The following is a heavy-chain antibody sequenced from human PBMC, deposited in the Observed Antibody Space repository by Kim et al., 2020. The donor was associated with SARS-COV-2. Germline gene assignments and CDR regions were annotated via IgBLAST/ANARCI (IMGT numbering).Heavy chain of an antibody. D-gene: IGHD2-2*01. V-gene: IGHV3-23*01. CDR3: AKDAESENIVVVPAEVSWFDP. J-gene: IGHJ5*02. CDR1: GFTFSSYA. CDR2: ISGSGGST. Sequence: GGSLRLSCAASGFTFSSYAMSWVRQAPGKGLEWVSAISGSGGSTYYADSVKGRFTISRDNSKNTLYLQMNSLRAEDTAVYYCAKDAESENIVVVPAEVSWFDPWGPGTLVTVSS.